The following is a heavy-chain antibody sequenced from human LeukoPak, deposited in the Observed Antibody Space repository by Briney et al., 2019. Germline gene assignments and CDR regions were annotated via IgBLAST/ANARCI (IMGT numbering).Heavy chain of an antibody. J-gene: IGHJ4*02. D-gene: IGHD5-12*01. CDR3: ARVYSGYDWSFDY. CDR1: GGSISSYY. CDR2: IYTSGST. Sequence: PSETLSLTCTVSGGSISSYYWRWIRQPAGKGLEWIGRIYTSGSTNYNPSLKSRVTISVDRSKNQFSLKLSSVTAADTAVYYCARVYSGYDWSFDYWGQGTLVTVSS. V-gene: IGHV4-4*07.